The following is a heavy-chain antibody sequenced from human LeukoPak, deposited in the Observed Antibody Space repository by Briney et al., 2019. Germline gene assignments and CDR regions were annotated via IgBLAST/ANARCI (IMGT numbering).Heavy chain of an antibody. CDR2: MNPNSGNT. V-gene: IGHV1-8*01. J-gene: IGHJ5*02. CDR1: GYTFTIYD. D-gene: IGHD3-10*01. Sequence: ASVKVSCKASGYTFTIYDINWVRQATGQGHEWMGWMNPNSGNTGYAQKFQGRVTMTRNTSISTAYMELSSLRSEDTAVYYCARRVLLGRWFDPWGQGTLVTVSS. CDR3: ARRVLLGRWFDP.